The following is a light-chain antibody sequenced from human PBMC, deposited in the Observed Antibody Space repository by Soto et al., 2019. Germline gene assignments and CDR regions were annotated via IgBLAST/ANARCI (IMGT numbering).Light chain of an antibody. J-gene: IGKJ1*01. CDR1: QSVSSSY. CDR3: QQYGSSPGT. CDR2: GAS. Sequence: EIVLTQSPGTLSLSPGERATLSCRASQSVSSSYLAWYQQKPGQAPRLLIYGASSRATGIPDRFGGSGSGTDLTLSISRLEPEDFAVYYCQQYGSSPGTFGQGTKVDIK. V-gene: IGKV3-20*01.